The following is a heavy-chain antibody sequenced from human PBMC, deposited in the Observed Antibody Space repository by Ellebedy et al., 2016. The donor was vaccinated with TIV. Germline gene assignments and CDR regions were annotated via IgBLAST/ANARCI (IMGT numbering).Heavy chain of an antibody. D-gene: IGHD6-6*01. V-gene: IGHV3-23*01. CDR3: AKRYSRSSGGRFFDY. CDR1: GFTFSSYS. CDR2: ISSTGSRT. J-gene: IGHJ4*02. Sequence: GESLKISCAASGFTFSSYSMNWVRQAPGKGLEWVSTISSTGSRTYYADSVEGRFIISRDNSKKTLYLQMNSLRAEDTAVYYCAKRYSRSSGGRFFDYWGQGTLVTVSS.